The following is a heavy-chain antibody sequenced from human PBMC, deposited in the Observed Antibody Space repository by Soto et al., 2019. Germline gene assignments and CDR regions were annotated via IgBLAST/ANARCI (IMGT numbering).Heavy chain of an antibody. D-gene: IGHD2-2*01. Sequence: QLQLQESGPGLVKPSETLSLTCTVSGGSISSSSYYWGWIRQPPGKGLEWIGSIYYSGSTYYNPSLKSRVTISVNKSKNQFSLNLSSGTASDTAVYFCARQVGYCSSTSCPRHWFDTLGQGTLVTGSS. V-gene: IGHV4-39*01. J-gene: IGHJ5*02. CDR1: GGSISSSSYY. CDR2: IYYSGST. CDR3: ARQVGYCSSTSCPRHWFDT.